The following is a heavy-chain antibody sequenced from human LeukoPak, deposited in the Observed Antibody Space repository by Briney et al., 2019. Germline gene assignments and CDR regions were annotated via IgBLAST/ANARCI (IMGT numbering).Heavy chain of an antibody. CDR2: ISYDGSNK. V-gene: IGHV3-30-3*01. J-gene: IGHJ4*02. CDR1: GFTFSSYA. CDR3: ARDSNDYGDY. Sequence: GRSLRLSCAASGFTFSSYAMRWVRQAPGKGLEWVAVISYDGSNKYYADSVKGRFTISRDNSKNTLYLQMNSLRAEDTAVYYCARDSNDYGDYWGQGTLVTVSS.